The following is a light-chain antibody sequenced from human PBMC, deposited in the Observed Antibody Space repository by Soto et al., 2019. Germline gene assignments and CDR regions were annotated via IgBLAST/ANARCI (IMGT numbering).Light chain of an antibody. CDR1: SSDVGGYNY. J-gene: IGLJ1*01. Sequence: QTALNQPASESGSPGQSLTISCTGTSSDVGGYNYVSWYQHHPGNAPKLLIYDVSTRPSGVSNRFSGSKSGNTASLTISGLQAEDEADYYCSSYTRSSTRVFGTGTKVTVL. CDR3: SSYTRSSTRV. V-gene: IGLV2-14*03. CDR2: DVS.